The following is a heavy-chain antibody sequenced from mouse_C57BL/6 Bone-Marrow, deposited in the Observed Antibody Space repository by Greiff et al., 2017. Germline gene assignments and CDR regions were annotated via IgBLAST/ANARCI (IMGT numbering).Heavy chain of an antibody. V-gene: IGHV1-82*01. J-gene: IGHJ4*01. CDR2: IYPGDGDT. Sequence: VQRVESGPELVKPGASVKISCKASGYAFSSSWMNWVKQRPGKGLEWIGRIYPGDGDTNYNGKFKGKATLTADKSSSTAYMQLSSLTSEDSAVYFCAKKRNYDYAMDYWGQGTSVTVSS. CDR3: AKKRNYDYAMDY. D-gene: IGHD1-1*02. CDR1: GYAFSSSW.